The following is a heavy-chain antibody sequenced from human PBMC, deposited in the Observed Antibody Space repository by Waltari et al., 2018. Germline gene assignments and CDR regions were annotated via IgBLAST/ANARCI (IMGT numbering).Heavy chain of an antibody. CDR1: GGNFSSYA. D-gene: IGHD1-26*01. J-gene: IGHJ3*02. V-gene: IGHV1-69*12. Sequence: QVQLVQSGAEVKKPGSSVKVTCKTSGGNFSSYAISWLRQAPGPGLEWMGGIIPIFGTANYAQKFQGRVTITADESTSTAYMELSSLRSEDTAVYYCARFRVGTMTSPQRINAFDIWGQGTMVTVSS. CDR2: IIPIFGTA. CDR3: ARFRVGTMTSPQRINAFDI.